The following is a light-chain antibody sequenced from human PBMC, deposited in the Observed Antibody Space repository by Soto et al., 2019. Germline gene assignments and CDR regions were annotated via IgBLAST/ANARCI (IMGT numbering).Light chain of an antibody. J-gene: IGLJ1*01. Sequence: QSVLTQPPSVSGAPGQRVTISCTGSSSNIGAGYDVHWYQQLPGTAPKLLIYGNSNRPSGVPDRFSGSKSGTSASLAITGLQAEDEADYCCQSYDSSLSVFGTGTRSPS. CDR2: GNS. CDR3: QSYDSSLSV. V-gene: IGLV1-40*01. CDR1: SSNIGAGYD.